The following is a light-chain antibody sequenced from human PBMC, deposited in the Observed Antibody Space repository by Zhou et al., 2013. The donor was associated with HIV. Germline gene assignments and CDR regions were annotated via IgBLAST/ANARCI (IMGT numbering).Light chain of an antibody. CDR2: GAS. V-gene: IGKV3-20*01. CDR3: QRYAGSSYS. J-gene: IGKJ2*01. CDR1: QSISSRH. Sequence: EIVLTQSPGTLSLSPGERATLSCRASQSISSRHLAWYQQTPGQAPRLLIYGASSRATGIPDRFSGSGSGTDFTLTINRLEPEDFAVYYCQRYAGSSYSFGQGTKLEIK.